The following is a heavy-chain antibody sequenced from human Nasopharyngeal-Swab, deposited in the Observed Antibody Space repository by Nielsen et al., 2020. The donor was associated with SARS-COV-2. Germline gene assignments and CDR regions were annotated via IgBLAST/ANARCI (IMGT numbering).Heavy chain of an antibody. D-gene: IGHD3-10*01. CDR2: VSESADVT. J-gene: IGHJ4*02. V-gene: IGHV3-23*01. CDR1: GFTFGTPA. CDR3: AMGSSGTTGEGY. Sequence: GESLKISCVGSGFTFGTPAMTWVRQAPGKGLEWVSSVSESADVTYYADSVKGRFTISRDNSKNTLYLQMNSLRAEDTAVYYCAMGSSGTTGEGYWGQGALVTVSS.